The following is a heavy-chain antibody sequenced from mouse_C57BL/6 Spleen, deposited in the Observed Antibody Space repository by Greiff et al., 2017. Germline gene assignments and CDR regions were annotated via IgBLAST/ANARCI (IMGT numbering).Heavy chain of an antibody. CDR3: ARSGGNYVEAMDY. CDR1: GYTFTDYN. J-gene: IGHJ4*01. V-gene: IGHV1-18*01. Sequence: EVKLVESGPELVKPGASVKIPCKASGYTFTDYNMDWVKQSHGKSLEWIGDINPNNGGTIYNQKFKGKATLTVDKSSSTAYMELRSLTSEDTAVYYCARSGGNYVEAMDYWGQGTSVTVSS. CDR2: INPNNGGT. D-gene: IGHD2-1*01.